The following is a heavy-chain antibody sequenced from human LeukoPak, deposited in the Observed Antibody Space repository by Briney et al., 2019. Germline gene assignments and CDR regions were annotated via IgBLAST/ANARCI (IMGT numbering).Heavy chain of an antibody. CDR3: ARIDGYSSSSHTDY. J-gene: IGHJ4*02. CDR1: GGSISSYY. D-gene: IGHD6-6*01. CDR2: IYTSGST. V-gene: IGHV4-4*07. Sequence: PSETLSLTCTVSGGSISSYYWSWIRQPAGKGLEWIGRIYTSGSTNYNPSLKSRVTISVDTSKNQFSLKLSSVTAADTAVYYCARIDGYSSSSHTDYWGQGTLVTVSS.